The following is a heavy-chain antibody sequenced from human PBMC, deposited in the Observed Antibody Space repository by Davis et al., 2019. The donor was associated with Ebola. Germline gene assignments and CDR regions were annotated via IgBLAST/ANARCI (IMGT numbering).Heavy chain of an antibody. J-gene: IGHJ4*02. CDR1: GFTFSSYA. V-gene: IGHV3-30-3*02. CDR2: ISYDGSNK. D-gene: IGHD6-19*01. Sequence: PGGSLRLSCAASGFTFSSYAMHWVRQAPGKGLEWVAVISYDGSNKYYADSVKGRFIISRDNSKNTLYLQMNSLRAGDTAAYYCAKQSGSSGWYGLDYWGQGTLVTVSS. CDR3: AKQSGSSGWYGLDY.